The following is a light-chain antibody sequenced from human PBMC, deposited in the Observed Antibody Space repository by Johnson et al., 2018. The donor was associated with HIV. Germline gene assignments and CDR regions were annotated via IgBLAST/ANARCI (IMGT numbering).Light chain of an antibody. CDR2: DNN. J-gene: IGLJ1*01. CDR3: GTWDSSLSAGRYV. Sequence: QSVLTQPPSVSAAPGQKVTISCSGSSSNIGNNYVSWYQQLPGTAPKLLIYDNNKRPSGIPDRFSGSKSGTSATLGITGLQTGDGADYYCGTWDSSLSAGRYVFGTGTKVTVL. V-gene: IGLV1-51*01. CDR1: SSNIGNNY.